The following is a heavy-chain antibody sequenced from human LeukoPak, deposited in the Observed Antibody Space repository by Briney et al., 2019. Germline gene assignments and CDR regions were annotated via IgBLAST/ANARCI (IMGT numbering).Heavy chain of an antibody. CDR1: GFTFSSYA. J-gene: IGHJ4*02. Sequence: GSLRLSCAASGFTFSSYAMSWVRQAPGKGLEWVSVISGSGDSIVYADSVKGRFTISRDNSKNTLYLQMNSLRAEDTAVYYCARCPMRDYFDYWGQGTLVTVSS. D-gene: IGHD2-2*01. CDR3: ARCPMRDYFDY. V-gene: IGHV3-23*01. CDR2: ISGSGDSI.